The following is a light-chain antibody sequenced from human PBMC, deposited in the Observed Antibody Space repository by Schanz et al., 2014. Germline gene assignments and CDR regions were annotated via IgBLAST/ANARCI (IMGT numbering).Light chain of an antibody. Sequence: DIVMTQSPDSLAVSLGERATINCKSSQSVLYSSDNKNYLAWYQQKPGQPPKLLIHWASTRGSGVPDRFSGGGSGTDFTLTISSLQAEDVAVYYCQQYYGIPLTFGGGTKVEIK. CDR2: WAS. CDR3: QQYYGIPLT. J-gene: IGKJ4*01. CDR1: QSVLYSSDNKNY. V-gene: IGKV4-1*01.